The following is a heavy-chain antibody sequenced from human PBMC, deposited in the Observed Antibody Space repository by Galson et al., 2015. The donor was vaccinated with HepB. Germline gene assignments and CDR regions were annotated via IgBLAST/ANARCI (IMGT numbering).Heavy chain of an antibody. J-gene: IGHJ6*03. V-gene: IGHV3-9*01. CDR3: VKGSGDSCYYFYMDV. CDR1: GLTFDDYA. Sequence: SLRLSCAASGLTFDDYAMHWVRQAPGKGLEWVSGISWDSGSIGYADSVKGRFTISRDNAKNSLYLRMNSLRPEDTALYYCVKGSGDSCYYFYMDVWGKGTTVTVSS. D-gene: IGHD2-21*01. CDR2: ISWDSGSI.